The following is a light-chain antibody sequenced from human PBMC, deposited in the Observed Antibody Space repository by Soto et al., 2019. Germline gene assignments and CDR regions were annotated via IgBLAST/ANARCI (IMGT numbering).Light chain of an antibody. J-gene: IGKJ4*01. V-gene: IGKV3-20*01. Sequence: NVFKEFPGTPSFSPGGRTNLPFRASPSLSSSDLAWYQQKIGQAHRLLIYGASKRATGITDRFSGSGSGTDFTLTITSLETEDFAVYYCQQYHNWPLTFGEGTKVDIK. CDR1: PSLSSSD. CDR2: GAS. CDR3: QQYHNWPLT.